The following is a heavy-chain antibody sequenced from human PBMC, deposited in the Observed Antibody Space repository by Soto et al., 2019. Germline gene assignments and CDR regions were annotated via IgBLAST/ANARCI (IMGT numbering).Heavy chain of an antibody. CDR1: GFTFSNAW. CDR2: IKSKTDGGTT. D-gene: IGHD2-2*01. J-gene: IGHJ4*02. Sequence: PGGSLRLSCAASGFTFSNAWMSWVRQAPGKGLEWVGRIKSKTDGGTTDYAAPVKGRFTISRDDSKNTLYLQMNSLKTEDKAVYYCTTDWDIVVVPAATEFDYWGQGTLVTVSS. CDR3: TTDWDIVVVPAATEFDY. V-gene: IGHV3-15*01.